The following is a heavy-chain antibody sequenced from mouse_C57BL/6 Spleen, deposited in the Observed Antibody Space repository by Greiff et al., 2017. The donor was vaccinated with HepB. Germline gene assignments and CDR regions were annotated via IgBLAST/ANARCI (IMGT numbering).Heavy chain of an antibody. J-gene: IGHJ4*01. CDR2: INPNNGGT. D-gene: IGHD1-1*01. V-gene: IGHV1-26*01. CDR1: GYTFTDYY. Sequence: EVQLQQSGPELVKPGASVKISCKASGYTFTDYYMNWVKQSHGKSLEWIGDINPNNGGTSYNQKFKGKATLTVDKSSSTAYMELRSLTSEDSAVYYCASPITTVVATDAMDYWGQGTSVTVSS. CDR3: ASPITTVVATDAMDY.